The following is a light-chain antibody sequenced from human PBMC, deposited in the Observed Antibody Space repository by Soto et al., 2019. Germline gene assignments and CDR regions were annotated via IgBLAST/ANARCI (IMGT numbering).Light chain of an antibody. CDR1: QSISSW. CDR2: DAS. V-gene: IGKV1-5*01. Sequence: GERVTITCRASQSISSWLAWYQQKPGKAPKLRIYDASSLESGVPSRFSGSGSGTEFTLTISSLQPDDFATYYCQQYNSYPWTFGQGTKVEIK. J-gene: IGKJ1*01. CDR3: QQYNSYPWT.